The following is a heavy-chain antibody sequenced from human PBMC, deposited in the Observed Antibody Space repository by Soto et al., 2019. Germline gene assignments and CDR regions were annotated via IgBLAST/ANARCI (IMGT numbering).Heavy chain of an antibody. CDR3: ARGRVAKDNWFDP. V-gene: IGHV3-33*01. Sequence: QVQLVESGGGVVQPGRSLRLSCAASGFTFSSYGMQWVRQAPGKGLEWVAVIWYDGSNKYYADSVKGRFTISRDNSKNTLYLQMNSLRAEDTAVYYCARGRVAKDNWFDPWGQGTLVTVSS. CDR2: IWYDGSNK. J-gene: IGHJ5*02. CDR1: GFTFSSYG. D-gene: IGHD1-26*01.